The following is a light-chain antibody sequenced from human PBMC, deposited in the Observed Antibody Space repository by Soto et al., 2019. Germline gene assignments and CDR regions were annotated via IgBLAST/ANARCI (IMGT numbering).Light chain of an antibody. CDR1: QSISSY. V-gene: IGKV1-39*01. CDR2: AAS. Sequence: DIQMTQSPSSLSASVGDRVTITCRASQSISSYLTWYQQKPGKAPKLLIYAASSLQSGVPSRFSGSVSGTDFTLTISSLQPEDFATDYCQQSYSTPLTFGGGNKVEIK. J-gene: IGKJ4*01. CDR3: QQSYSTPLT.